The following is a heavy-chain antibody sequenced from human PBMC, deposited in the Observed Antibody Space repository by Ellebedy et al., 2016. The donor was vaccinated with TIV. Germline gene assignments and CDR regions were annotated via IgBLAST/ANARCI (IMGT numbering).Heavy chain of an antibody. Sequence: PGGSLRLSCAASGFTFNNAWMSWVRQAPGKGLEWVGRSNRKTDGGTRDYAAPVEGRFTISRDESINTLYLQMSSLKTEDTAVYYCTAGGEAYDYWGQGTLVTVSS. CDR2: SNRKTDGGTR. V-gene: IGHV3-15*01. CDR1: GFTFNNAW. CDR3: TAGGEAYDY. D-gene: IGHD2-21*01. J-gene: IGHJ4*02.